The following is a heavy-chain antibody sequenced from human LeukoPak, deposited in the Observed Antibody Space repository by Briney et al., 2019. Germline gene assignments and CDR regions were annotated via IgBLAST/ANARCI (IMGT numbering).Heavy chain of an antibody. Sequence: GASVKVSCKASGYTFTTYGITWVRQAPGQGLEWVGWIGPYNGATSYARHLQGRLTLTADTSTSTAYMDLTSLESGDTAMYYCACRDLTSTWSLPWGQGTLVTVSS. V-gene: IGHV1-18*01. CDR2: IGPYNGAT. D-gene: IGHD6-13*01. J-gene: IGHJ5*02. CDR3: ACRDLTSTWSLP. CDR1: GYTFTTYG.